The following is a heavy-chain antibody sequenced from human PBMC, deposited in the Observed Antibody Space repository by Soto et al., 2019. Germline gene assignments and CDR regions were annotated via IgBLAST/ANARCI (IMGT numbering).Heavy chain of an antibody. V-gene: IGHV1-69*13. D-gene: IGHD3-10*01. CDR3: AAYYYGSGSYYNPYYGMDV. CDR2: IIPIFGTA. Sequence: SVKVSCKASGGTFSSYAISWVRQAPGQGLEWMGGIIPIFGTANYAQKFQGRVTITADESTSTAYMELSSLRSEDTAVYYCAAYYYGSGSYYNPYYGMDVWGQGTTVTVSS. CDR1: GGTFSSYA. J-gene: IGHJ6*02.